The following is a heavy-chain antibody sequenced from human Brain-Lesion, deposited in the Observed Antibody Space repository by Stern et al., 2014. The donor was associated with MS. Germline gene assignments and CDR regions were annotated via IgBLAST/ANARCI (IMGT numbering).Heavy chain of an antibody. V-gene: IGHV1-2*02. CDR1: GYIFTGYY. CDR2: PNPTTGGT. J-gene: IGHJ6*02. CDR3: ARDQRGITIFGVVTDYYYLGMDV. D-gene: IGHD3-3*01. Sequence: VQLVESRAEVKKPWASVKVSCKTSGYIFTGYYIPWVRQAPGQGLEWMAWPNPTTGGTKSAQKLQGRVTMSRDTSISTAYVELSSLTSDDTAVYYCARDQRGITIFGVVTDYYYLGMDVWGQGTTVTVSS.